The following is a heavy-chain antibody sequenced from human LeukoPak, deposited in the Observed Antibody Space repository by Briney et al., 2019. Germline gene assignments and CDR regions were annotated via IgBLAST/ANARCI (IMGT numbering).Heavy chain of an antibody. J-gene: IGHJ2*01. Sequence: PSETLSLTCTVSGGSISSYYWSWIRQPPGKGLEWIGYIYYSGSTNYNPSLKSRVTISVDTSKNQFSLKLSSVTAADTAVYHCAGDSGPEGYFDLWGRGTLVTVSS. CDR3: AGDSGPEGYFDL. V-gene: IGHV4-59*12. D-gene: IGHD2-15*01. CDR2: IYYSGST. CDR1: GGSISSYY.